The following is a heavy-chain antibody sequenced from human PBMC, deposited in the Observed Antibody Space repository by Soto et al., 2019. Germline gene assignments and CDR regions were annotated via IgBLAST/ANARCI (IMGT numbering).Heavy chain of an antibody. D-gene: IGHD6-6*01. Sequence: ASVKVSCKASGYTFTSYDINWARQATGQGLEWMGWMNPNSGNTGYAQKFQGRVTMTRNTSISTAYMELSSLRSEDTAVYYCARSLIAARFFDPWGQGTLVTVS. CDR1: GYTFTSYD. J-gene: IGHJ5*02. CDR2: MNPNSGNT. CDR3: ARSLIAARFFDP. V-gene: IGHV1-8*01.